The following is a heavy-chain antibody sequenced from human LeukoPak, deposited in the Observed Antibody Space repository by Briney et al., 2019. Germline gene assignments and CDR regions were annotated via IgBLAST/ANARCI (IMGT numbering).Heavy chain of an antibody. CDR2: ISYDGSNK. Sequence: GGSLRLSCAASGFTFSSYGMHWVRQAPGKGLEWVAVISYDGSNKYYADSVKGRFTISRDNSKNTLYLQMNSLRAEDTAVYYCAKDHALGYDIHWGQGTLVTVSS. J-gene: IGHJ4*02. D-gene: IGHD3-9*01. CDR1: GFTFSSYG. V-gene: IGHV3-30*18. CDR3: AKDHALGYDIH.